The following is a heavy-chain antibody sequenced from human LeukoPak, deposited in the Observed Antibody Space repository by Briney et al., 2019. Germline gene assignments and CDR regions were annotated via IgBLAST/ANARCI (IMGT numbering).Heavy chain of an antibody. J-gene: IGHJ4*02. V-gene: IGHV4-59*12. CDR2: IYLRVST. CDR1: RASPSRYN. CDR3: AREMAVCGGGSWGCECDY. D-gene: IGHD2-15*01. Sequence: SETLSLTPTLSRASPSRYNTRSIPHPPQKGLEWSVEIYLRVSTTYNTPLTSRVTISVDKSKSQFSLKLSSVTAADTAVYYCAREMAVCGGGSWGCECDYWGQGTLVTVSS.